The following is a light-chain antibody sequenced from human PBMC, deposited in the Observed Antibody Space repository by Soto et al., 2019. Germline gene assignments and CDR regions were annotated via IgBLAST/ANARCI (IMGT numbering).Light chain of an antibody. V-gene: IGKV3-15*01. CDR3: QQYNDWPLT. CDR1: QSVSSK. CDR2: GAS. Sequence: EIVMTQSPATLSVSPGERATLSCRASQSVSSKLAWFQQKPGQAPRLLIYGASTRATGIPARFSGSGSGTEFTLTINSLQPEDFAVYYCQQYNDWPLTFGQGTKVEI. J-gene: IGKJ1*01.